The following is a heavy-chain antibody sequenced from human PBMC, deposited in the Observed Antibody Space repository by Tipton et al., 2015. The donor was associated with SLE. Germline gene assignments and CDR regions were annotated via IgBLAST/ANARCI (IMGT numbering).Heavy chain of an antibody. Sequence: GLVKPSETLSLTCTVSGGSISSYYWSWIRQPPGKGLEWIGYIYYSGSTNYNPSLKSRVTISVDTSKNQFSLKLSSVTAADTAVYYCARGTAKLGAFDIWGQGTTVTFSS. V-gene: IGHV4-59*08. CDR2: IYYSGST. J-gene: IGHJ3*02. D-gene: IGHD1-1*01. CDR3: ARGTAKLGAFDI. CDR1: GGSISSYY.